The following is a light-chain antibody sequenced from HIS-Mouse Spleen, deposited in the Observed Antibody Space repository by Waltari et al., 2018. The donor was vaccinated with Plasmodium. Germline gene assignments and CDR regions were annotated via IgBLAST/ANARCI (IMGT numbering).Light chain of an antibody. CDR3: CSYAGSSTYV. CDR2: EGS. J-gene: IGLJ1*01. CDR1: SSDVGSYNL. V-gene: IGLV2-23*01. Sequence: QSALTQPASVSGSPGQSITISCTGTSSDVGSYNLVSWYQQHPGKAPKLRIYEGSKRPSGVSNLFSGSKSGNTASLTISGLQAEDEADYYCCSYAGSSTYVFGTGTKVTVL.